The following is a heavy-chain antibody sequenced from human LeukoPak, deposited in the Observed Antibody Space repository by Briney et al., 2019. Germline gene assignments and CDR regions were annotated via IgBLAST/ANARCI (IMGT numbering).Heavy chain of an antibody. D-gene: IGHD2-15*01. CDR1: GFTFSSYS. CDR2: ISSSSSTI. V-gene: IGHV3-48*01. J-gene: IGHJ3*02. CDR3: ARDPRYCSGGSCYRAFDI. Sequence: GGSLRLSCAASGFTFSSYSMNWVRQAPGKGLEWVSYISSSSSTIYYADSVKGRFTISRDNAKNSLYLQMNGLRAEDTAVYYCARDPRYCSGGSCYRAFDIWGQGTMVTVSS.